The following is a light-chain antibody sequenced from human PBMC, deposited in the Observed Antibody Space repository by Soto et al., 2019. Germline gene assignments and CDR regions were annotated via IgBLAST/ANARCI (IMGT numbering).Light chain of an antibody. J-gene: IGKJ1*01. Sequence: DIQMNQSPSSLSASVGDRVTITCRASQSISSYLNWYQQKPGKAPNLLIYAASSLQSGVPSRFSGSGSGTDFTLTISSLQPEDCATYYCQQSYSTPRTFGQGTKVEIK. CDR2: AAS. CDR1: QSISSY. CDR3: QQSYSTPRT. V-gene: IGKV1-39*01.